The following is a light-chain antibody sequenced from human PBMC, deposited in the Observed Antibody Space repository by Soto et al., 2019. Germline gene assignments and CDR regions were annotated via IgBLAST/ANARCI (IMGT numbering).Light chain of an antibody. CDR3: QQYGSPPWT. J-gene: IGKJ1*01. Sequence: EIVMTQSPATLSVSPGERASLSCRASQSISNNLAWYQQQPGQTPRLLIYATSSRATGIPDRFSGSGSGTDFTLTVNRLGPGDSAVYYCQQYGSPPWTFGQGTKVDIK. CDR1: QSISNN. CDR2: ATS. V-gene: IGKV3D-15*01.